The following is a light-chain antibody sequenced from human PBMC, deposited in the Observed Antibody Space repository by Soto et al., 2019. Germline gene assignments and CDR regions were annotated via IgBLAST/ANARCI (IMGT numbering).Light chain of an antibody. Sequence: EIVLTQSPGTLSLSPGERATLSCRASQSVSSSYLSWYQQKPGQAPRLLIYGASGRATGIPDRFSGSGCGTDFTLTISRREPEDFAVYYCQQYESSLGLTFGGGTKVEIK. V-gene: IGKV3-20*01. CDR2: GAS. CDR1: QSVSSSY. CDR3: QQYESSLGLT. J-gene: IGKJ4*01.